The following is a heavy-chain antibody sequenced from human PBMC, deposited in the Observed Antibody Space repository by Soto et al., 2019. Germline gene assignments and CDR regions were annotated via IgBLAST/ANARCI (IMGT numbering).Heavy chain of an antibody. V-gene: IGHV4-39*01. CDR2: IFHTGAT. CDR1: GDSISSSSFY. CDR3: ARRRIVPTTNFDY. Sequence: SETLSLTCTVSGDSISSSSFYWGWIRQSPGKGLEWIGHIFHTGATYQNPTLKSRLRMSVDTSKNQFSLNLSSVTATDTAVYYCARRRIVPTTNFDYWGQGTLVTVSS. J-gene: IGHJ4*02. D-gene: IGHD1-26*01.